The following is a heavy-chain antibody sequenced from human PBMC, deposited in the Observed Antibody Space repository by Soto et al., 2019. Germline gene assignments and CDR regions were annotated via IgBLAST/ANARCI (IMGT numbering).Heavy chain of an antibody. D-gene: IGHD1-26*01. J-gene: IGHJ3*01. CDR2: IYYSGNT. CDR1: GYSISSGDF. Sequence: SETLSLTCVVSGYSISSGDFWGWIRQSPGKGLEWIGNIYYSGNTYYSPSFKSRVSISVDLSKNQFSLNLGSVTAADTAVYYCAKQGVGPTSDGSDFWGQGTKVTVSS. V-gene: IGHV4-38-2*01. CDR3: AKQGVGPTSDGSDF.